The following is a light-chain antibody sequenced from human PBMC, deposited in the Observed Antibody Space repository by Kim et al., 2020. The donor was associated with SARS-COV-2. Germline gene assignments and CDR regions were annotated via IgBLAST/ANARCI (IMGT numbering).Light chain of an antibody. CDR1: QSDLYSSNNKNY. CDR3: QQYYSSPIT. J-gene: IGKJ5*01. V-gene: IGKV4-1*01. CDR2: WAS. Sequence: ATINCKSSQSDLYSSNNKNYLAWYQQKPGQPPKLLIYWASTRESGVPDRFSGSGSGTDFTLTISSLQAEDVAVYYCQQYYSSPITFGQGTRLEIK.